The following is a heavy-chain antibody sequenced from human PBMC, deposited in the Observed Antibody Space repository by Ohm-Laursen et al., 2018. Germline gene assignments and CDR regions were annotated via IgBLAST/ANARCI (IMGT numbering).Heavy chain of an antibody. J-gene: IGHJ4*02. CDR2: INSDGSST. CDR3: ARGIRFLDY. V-gene: IGHV3-74*01. CDR1: GFTFSSYW. Sequence: GSLRLSCTASGFTFSSYWMHWVRQAPGKGLVWVSRINSDGSSTSYADSVKGRVTISRDNAKNTVYLQMNSLRAEDTAVYYCARGIRFLDYWGQGTLVTVSS. D-gene: IGHD3-10*01.